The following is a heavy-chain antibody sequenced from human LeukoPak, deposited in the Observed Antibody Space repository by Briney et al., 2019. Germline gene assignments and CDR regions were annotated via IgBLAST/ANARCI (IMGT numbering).Heavy chain of an antibody. D-gene: IGHD6-13*01. CDR3: GRGSWYDPNWFDP. CDR2: INHSGST. J-gene: IGHJ5*02. Sequence: SETLSLTCAVYGGSFSGYYWSWIRQPPGKGLEWIGEINHSGSTNYNPSLKSRVTISVDTSKNQFSLKLSSVTAAETAVYYCGRGSWYDPNWFDPWGQGTLVTVSS. CDR1: GGSFSGYY. V-gene: IGHV4-34*01.